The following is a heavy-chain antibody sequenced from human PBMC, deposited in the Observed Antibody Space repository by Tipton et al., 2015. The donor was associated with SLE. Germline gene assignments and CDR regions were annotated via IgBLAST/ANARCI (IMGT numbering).Heavy chain of an antibody. CDR1: GASITSSTYY. Sequence: TLSLTCTVSGASITSSTYYWGWIRQPPGKGLEWIGSLSYSGRTTYNPSLSSRVTISGGTSKDQFSLKLRSVTAADTAVYYCATAYCSGGNCLWEYFENWGQGTLVTVSS. D-gene: IGHD2-15*01. CDR2: LSYSGRT. J-gene: IGHJ1*01. V-gene: IGHV4-39*01. CDR3: ATAYCSGGNCLWEYFEN.